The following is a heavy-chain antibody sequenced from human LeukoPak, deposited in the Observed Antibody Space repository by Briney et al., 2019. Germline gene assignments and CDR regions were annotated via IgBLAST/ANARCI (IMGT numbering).Heavy chain of an antibody. CDR1: GGAISSGDYY. CDR3: ARGALVTMVALYFDY. D-gene: IGHD3-10*01. J-gene: IGHJ4*02. Sequence: PSQTLSLTCTVSGGAISSGDYYWSWIRQHPGKGLEWIGYIYYGGNTYYIPSLESRVTISLDTSKNQFSLKLSSVTAADTAVYYCARGALVTMVALYFDYWGQGTLVTVSS. CDR2: IYYGGNT. V-gene: IGHV4-31*03.